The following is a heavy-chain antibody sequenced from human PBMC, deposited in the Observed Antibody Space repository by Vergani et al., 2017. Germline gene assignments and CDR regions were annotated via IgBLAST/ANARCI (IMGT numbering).Heavy chain of an antibody. CDR1: GFTFSSYA. CDR2: ISYDGSNK. Sequence: VQLVESGGGLVQPGGSLKLSCAASGFTFSSYAMHWVRQAPGKGLEWVAVISYDGSNKYYADSVKGRFTISRDNSKNTLYLQMNSLRAEDTAVYYCARDENCSGGSCYFGLDYWGQGTLVTVSS. D-gene: IGHD2-15*01. V-gene: IGHV3-30*04. CDR3: ARDENCSGGSCYFGLDY. J-gene: IGHJ4*02.